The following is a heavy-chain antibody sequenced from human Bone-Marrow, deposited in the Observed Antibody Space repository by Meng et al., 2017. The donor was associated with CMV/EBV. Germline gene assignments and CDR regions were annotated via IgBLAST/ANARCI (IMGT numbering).Heavy chain of an antibody. J-gene: IGHJ4*02. V-gene: IGHV1-46*01. CDR1: GYTFTSCY. Sequence: ASVKVSCKASGYTFTSCYMHWVRQAPGQGLEWMGIINPSGGSTSYAQKFQGRVTMTRDTSTSTVYMELSSLRSEDTAVYYCARDARYCSSTSCYQERPLYYFDYWGQGTLVTVSS. D-gene: IGHD2-2*01. CDR2: INPSGGST. CDR3: ARDARYCSSTSCYQERPLYYFDY.